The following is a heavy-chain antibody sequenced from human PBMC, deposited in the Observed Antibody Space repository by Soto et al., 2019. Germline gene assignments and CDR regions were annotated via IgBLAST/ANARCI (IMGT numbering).Heavy chain of an antibody. CDR3: AECIEDMIVVVNGMDV. D-gene: IGHD3-22*01. CDR2: ISGSGGST. Sequence: PGGSLRLSCAASGFTFSSYAMSWVRQAPGKGLEWVSAISGSGGSTYYADSVKGRFTISRDNSKNTLYLQMNGLRAEDTAVYYCAECIEDMIVVVNGMDVWGQGTTVTVSS. CDR1: GFTFSSYA. V-gene: IGHV3-23*01. J-gene: IGHJ6*02.